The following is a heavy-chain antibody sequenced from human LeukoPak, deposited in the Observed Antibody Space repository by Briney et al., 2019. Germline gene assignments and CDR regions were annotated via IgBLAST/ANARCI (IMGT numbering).Heavy chain of an antibody. CDR1: GGSFSGYY. J-gene: IGHJ6*02. V-gene: IGHV4-34*01. CDR2: INHSGST. D-gene: IGHD2-2*01. Sequence: SETLSLTCAVYGGSFSGYYWSWIRQPPGKGLEWIGEINHSGSTNYNPSLKSRVTISVDTSKNQFSLKLSSVTAADTAVYYCARGTVVVPAAIHYYYYGMDVWGQGTTVTVSS. CDR3: ARGTVVVPAAIHYYYYGMDV.